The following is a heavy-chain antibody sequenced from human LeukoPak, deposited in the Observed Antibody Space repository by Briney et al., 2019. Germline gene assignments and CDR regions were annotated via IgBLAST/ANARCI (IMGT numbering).Heavy chain of an antibody. CDR1: GFTFSSYG. CDR3: AKWELLGARDIDY. J-gene: IGHJ4*02. Sequence: SGGSLRLSCAASGFTFSSYGMHWVRQAPGKGLEWVAFIRYDGSNKYYADSVKGRFTISRDNPKNTLYLQMSSLRAEDTAVYYCAKWELLGARDIDYWGQGTLVTVSS. V-gene: IGHV3-30*02. D-gene: IGHD1-26*01. CDR2: IRYDGSNK.